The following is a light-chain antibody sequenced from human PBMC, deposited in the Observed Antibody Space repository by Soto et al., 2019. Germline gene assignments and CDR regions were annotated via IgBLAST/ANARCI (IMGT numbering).Light chain of an antibody. CDR1: SSNIGAGYD. Sequence: QSVLTQPPSVSGAPGQRVTISCTGSSSNIGAGYDEHWYQQLPGTAPKLLIYNNNNRPSGVPDRFSGSKSGTSASLAITGLQAEDEADYYCQSYDSSLSGYVFGTGTKVTVL. CDR3: QSYDSSLSGYV. J-gene: IGLJ1*01. CDR2: NNN. V-gene: IGLV1-40*01.